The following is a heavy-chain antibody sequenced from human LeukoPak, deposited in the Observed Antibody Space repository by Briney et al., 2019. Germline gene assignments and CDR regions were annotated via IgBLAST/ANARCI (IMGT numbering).Heavy chain of an antibody. CDR1: GFTFSTYV. J-gene: IGHJ4*02. CDR2: IAHDGGSK. D-gene: IGHD6-19*01. Sequence: AGGSLRLSCAASGFTFSTYVMHWVRQAPGKGLEWVSVIAHDGGSKYYAESVKGRFTISRDNSKNTLYLQMNSLRAEDTAVYYCARDLRDSSGWFSDYWGQGTLVTVSS. V-gene: IGHV3-30*03. CDR3: ARDLRDSSGWFSDY.